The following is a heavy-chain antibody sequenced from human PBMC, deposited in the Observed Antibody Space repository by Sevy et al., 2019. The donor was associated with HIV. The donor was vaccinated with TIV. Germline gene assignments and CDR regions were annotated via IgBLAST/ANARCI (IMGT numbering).Heavy chain of an antibody. CDR1: RFTLRSYA. CDR3: AKDVRYDSSGYFDY. V-gene: IGHV3-23*01. Sequence: GGSLRLSCAASRFTLRSYAMSWVRQAPGKGLGWVSAISGSGVSTYYADSVKGRFTISRDNSKNTLYLQMNSLRAGDTAVDYCAKDVRYDSSGYFDYWGQGILVTVSS. CDR2: ISGSGVST. J-gene: IGHJ4*02. D-gene: IGHD3-22*01.